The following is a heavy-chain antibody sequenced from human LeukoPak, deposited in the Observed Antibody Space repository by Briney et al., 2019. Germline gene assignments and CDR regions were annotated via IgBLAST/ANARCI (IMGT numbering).Heavy chain of an antibody. CDR2: INPNSGGT. D-gene: IGHD6-13*01. CDR3: ARDHSSSWYLTNWFDP. J-gene: IGHJ5*02. V-gene: IGHV1-2*02. CDR1: GYTFTGYY. Sequence: GASVKVSCKASGYTFTGYYMHWVRQAPGQGLEWMGWINPNSGGTNYAQKFQGRVTMTRDTSISTAYMELSRLRSDDTAVYYCARDHSSSWYLTNWFDPWGQGTLVTVSS.